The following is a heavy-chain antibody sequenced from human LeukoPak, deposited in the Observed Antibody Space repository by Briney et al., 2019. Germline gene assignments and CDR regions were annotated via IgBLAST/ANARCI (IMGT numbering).Heavy chain of an antibody. V-gene: IGHV4-31*03. CDR3: ARGEMATTYYFDY. J-gene: IGHJ4*02. D-gene: IGHD5-24*01. CDR2: IYYSGSS. Sequence: SETLPLTCTVSGGSISSGGYYWSWIRPHPGKGLEWIGYIYYSGSSYYNPSLKSRVTISVDTSKNQFSLKLTSVTAADTAVYYCARGEMATTYYFDYWGQGTLVTVSS. CDR1: GGSISSGGYY.